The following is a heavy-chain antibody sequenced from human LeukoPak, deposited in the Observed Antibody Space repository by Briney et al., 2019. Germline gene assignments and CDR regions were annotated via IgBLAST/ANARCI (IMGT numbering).Heavy chain of an antibody. V-gene: IGHV4-4*09. J-gene: IGHJ4*02. D-gene: IGHD3-10*01. Sequence: SETLSLTCTVSGGSISSYYWSWIRQPLGKGLEWIGYIYTSGSTNYNPSLKSRVTISVDTSKNQFSLKLSSVTAADTAVYYCARTNYYGSGTHKYFDYWGQGTLVTVSS. CDR1: GGSISSYY. CDR2: IYTSGST. CDR3: ARTNYYGSGTHKYFDY.